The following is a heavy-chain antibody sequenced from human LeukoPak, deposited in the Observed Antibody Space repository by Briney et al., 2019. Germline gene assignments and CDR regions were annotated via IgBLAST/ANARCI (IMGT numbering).Heavy chain of an antibody. CDR1: GFTFSSYS. Sequence: GGSLRLSCAASGFTFSSYSMNWVRQAPGKGLEWVSSISSSSSYIYYADSVKGRFTISRDNAKNSLYLQMNSLRAEDTAVYYCAKSSTARGGDDLWGQGTLVTVSS. CDR2: ISSSSSYI. CDR3: AKSSTARGGDDL. D-gene: IGHD3-16*01. J-gene: IGHJ5*02. V-gene: IGHV3-21*01.